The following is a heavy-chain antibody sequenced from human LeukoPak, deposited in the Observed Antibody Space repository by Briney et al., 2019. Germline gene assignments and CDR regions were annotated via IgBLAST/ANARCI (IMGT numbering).Heavy chain of an antibody. CDR1: GYTFTTYH. CDR3: ARTTSLTASGYDY. CDR2: MNPYSGDR. Sequence: ASVKVSCKTSGYTFTTYHSNWVRQGTRQGLEWLGWMNPYSGDRGYAQKFQGGLSITSDTSISTAYMELSSLRSDDTAVYFCARTTSLTASGYDYWGQGTLVTVSS. V-gene: IGHV1-8*03. J-gene: IGHJ4*02. D-gene: IGHD4-17*01.